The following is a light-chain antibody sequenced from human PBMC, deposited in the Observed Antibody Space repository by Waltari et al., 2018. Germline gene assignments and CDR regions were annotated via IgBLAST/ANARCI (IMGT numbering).Light chain of an antibody. CDR1: TSDIGTYNL. CDR2: DVS. CDR3: CSYAIISSGV. V-gene: IGLV2-23*02. Sequence: QSALSQPSSLSGPPGQSIAISSIGTTSDIGTYNLVSLYQQYKGKAPKLIIFDVSKQASGISNRFSGSKAANTASLIISGLQAEDEADYYCCSYAIISSGVFGGGTKVTVL. J-gene: IGLJ3*02.